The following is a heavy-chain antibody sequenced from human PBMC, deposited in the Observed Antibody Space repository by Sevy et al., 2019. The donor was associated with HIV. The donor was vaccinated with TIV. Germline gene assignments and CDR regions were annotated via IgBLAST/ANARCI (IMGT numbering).Heavy chain of an antibody. J-gene: IGHJ5*02. CDR2: IYYSGST. D-gene: IGHD3-22*01. V-gene: IGHV4-59*01. Sequence: SETLSLTCTVSGGSISSYYWSWIRQPPGKGLEWIGYIYYSGSTNYNPSLKSRVTISVDTSKNQFSLKLSSVTAADTAVYYCARGKRGDYYDRRGWFDPWGQGTLVTVSS. CDR1: GGSISSYY. CDR3: ARGKRGDYYDRRGWFDP.